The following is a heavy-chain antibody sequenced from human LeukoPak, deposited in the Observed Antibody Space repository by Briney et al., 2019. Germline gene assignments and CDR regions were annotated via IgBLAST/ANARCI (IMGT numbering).Heavy chain of an antibody. D-gene: IGHD3-10*01. CDR1: GGTFSSYA. CDR2: IIPIFGTA. Sequence: SVKVSCKASGGTFSSYAISWVRQAPGQGLEWMGGIIPIFGTANYAQKFQGRVTITADESTSTAYMELSSLRSEDTAVYYCAAVDYYGSGSYYRAYYGMDVWGQGTTVTVSS. CDR3: AAVDYYGSGSYYRAYYGMDV. J-gene: IGHJ6*02. V-gene: IGHV1-69*13.